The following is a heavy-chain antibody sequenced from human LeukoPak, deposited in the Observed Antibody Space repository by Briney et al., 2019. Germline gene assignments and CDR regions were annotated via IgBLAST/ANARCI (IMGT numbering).Heavy chain of an antibody. V-gene: IGHV4-30-2*01. J-gene: IGHJ4*02. D-gene: IGHD3-3*01. Sequence: PSETLSLTCAVSGGSISSGGYSWSWIRQPPGKGLEWIGYIYHSGSTYYNPSLKSRVTISVDRSKNQFSLKLSSVTAADTAAYYCARVGYYDFWSGPFDYWGQGTLVTVSS. CDR1: GGSISSGGYS. CDR3: ARVGYYDFWSGPFDY. CDR2: IYHSGST.